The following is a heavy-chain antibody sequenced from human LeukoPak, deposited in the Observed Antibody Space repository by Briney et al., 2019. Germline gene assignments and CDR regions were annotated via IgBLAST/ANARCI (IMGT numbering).Heavy chain of an antibody. CDR2: IYYSGST. D-gene: IGHD2-21*01. Sequence: SETLSLTCTVSGGSISSYYWSWIRQPPGKGLEWIGYIYYSGSTNYNPSLKSRVTISVDTSKNQFSLKLSSVTAADTAVYYCAGGVAHKSGGEFDYWGQGTLVTVSS. CDR1: GGSISSYY. J-gene: IGHJ4*02. CDR3: AGGVAHKSGGEFDY. V-gene: IGHV4-59*01.